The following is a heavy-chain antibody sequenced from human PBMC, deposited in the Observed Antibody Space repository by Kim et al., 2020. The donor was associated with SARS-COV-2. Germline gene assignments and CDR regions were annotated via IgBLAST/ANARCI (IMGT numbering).Heavy chain of an antibody. V-gene: IGHV3-72*01. CDR2: IRKKTGGYTT. CDR1: GFNFYDHH. CDR3: ARDRIASYSWDL. D-gene: IGHD3-3*01. Sequence: GGSLRLSCGASGFNFYDHHMDWVRQAPGKGLEWVGRIRKKTGGYTTEYAASVRARFIVSRDDSKKSLYLQMNSLRTEDTAIYYCARDRIASYSWDLWGQGTLVTVSS. J-gene: IGHJ5*02.